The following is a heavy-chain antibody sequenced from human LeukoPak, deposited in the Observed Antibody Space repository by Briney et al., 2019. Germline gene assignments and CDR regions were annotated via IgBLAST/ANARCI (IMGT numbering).Heavy chain of an antibody. V-gene: IGHV3-7*01. CDR1: GFSFSSYW. J-gene: IGHJ6*03. CDR2: IRQDEGEK. Sequence: GGSLRLSCAASGFSFSSYWMSWVRQAPGKGLEWVANIRQDEGEKYYVDSVKGRFTISRDNAKNSLYLQMNSLRDEDTAVYYCAREASLNYMDVWGKGTTVTVSS. CDR3: AREASLNYMDV.